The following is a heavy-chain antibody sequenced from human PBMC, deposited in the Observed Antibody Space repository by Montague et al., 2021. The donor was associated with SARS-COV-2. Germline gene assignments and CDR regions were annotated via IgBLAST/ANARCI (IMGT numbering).Heavy chain of an antibody. CDR2: TYYRSRWSN. J-gene: IGHJ4*02. Sequence: CAISGDSVSSNSATWHWIRQSPSRGLEWLGRTYYRSRWSNDYAVSVRSRIIINPDTSTNQLSLQLSSVTPEDTAVYFCAREWWAVGVSFDYWGQGTLVTVSS. CDR3: AREWWAVGVSFDY. D-gene: IGHD1-26*01. CDR1: GDSVSSNSAT. V-gene: IGHV6-1*01.